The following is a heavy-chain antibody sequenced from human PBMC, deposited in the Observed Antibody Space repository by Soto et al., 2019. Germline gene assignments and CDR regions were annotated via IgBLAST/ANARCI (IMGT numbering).Heavy chain of an antibody. Sequence: GGSLRLSGAACGFTFSSYSIHWVRQAPCKGLEWVAVISYDGSNKYYADSVKGRFTISRDNSKNTLYLQMNSLRAEDTAVYYCARAYSSGWRSPYRGMDVSGQRITVTFSS. V-gene: IGHV3-30-3*01. J-gene: IGHJ6*02. CDR1: GFTFSSYS. CDR3: ARAYSSGWRSPYRGMDV. D-gene: IGHD6-19*01. CDR2: ISYDGSNK.